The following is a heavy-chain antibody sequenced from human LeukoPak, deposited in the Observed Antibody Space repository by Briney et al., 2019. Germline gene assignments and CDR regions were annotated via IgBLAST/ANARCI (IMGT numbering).Heavy chain of an antibody. CDR1: GGSMSSDY. CDR3: ARSGAYSTGFDY. D-gene: IGHD1-26*01. CDR2: SYTFGNT. J-gene: IGHJ4*02. V-gene: IGHV4-4*07. Sequence: SETLSLTCTVSGGSMSSDYWSWIRQPAGKGLEWIGRSYTFGNTNYNPSLKSRVTISLDESRNQFSLKLSSVTAADTAVYYCARSGAYSTGFDYWGLGTLVTVSS.